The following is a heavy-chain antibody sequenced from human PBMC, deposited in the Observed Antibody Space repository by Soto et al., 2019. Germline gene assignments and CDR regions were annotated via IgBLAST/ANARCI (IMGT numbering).Heavy chain of an antibody. Sequence: EVQLVQSGGGLVQPWGSLRLSCVGSGFTFTDFYMNWVRQAPGKGLEWVANIRPDGTETNYVESVRGRFTTSRDNAKNSLFLQMNSLRADDTALYYYAGWGGHDYNYWGQGILVTVSS. CDR3: AGWGGHDYNY. J-gene: IGHJ4*02. V-gene: IGHV3-7*03. D-gene: IGHD4-4*01. CDR2: IRPDGTET. CDR1: GFTFTDFY.